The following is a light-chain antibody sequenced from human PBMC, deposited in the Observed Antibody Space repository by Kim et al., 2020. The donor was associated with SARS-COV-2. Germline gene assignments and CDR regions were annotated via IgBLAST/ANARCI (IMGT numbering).Light chain of an antibody. CDR1: SSNIGSNT. CDR2: SNN. Sequence: ELTQPPSASGTPWQRVTISCSGSSSNIGSNTVNWYQQLPGTAPKLLIYSNNQRPSGVPDRFSGSKSGTSASLAISGLQSEDEADYYCAAWDDSLNGPVFGGGTQLTVL. V-gene: IGLV1-44*01. J-gene: IGLJ3*02. CDR3: AAWDDSLNGPV.